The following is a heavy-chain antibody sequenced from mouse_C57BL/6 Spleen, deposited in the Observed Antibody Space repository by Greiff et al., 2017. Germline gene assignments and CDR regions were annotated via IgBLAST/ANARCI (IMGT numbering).Heavy chain of an antibody. CDR3: TRSRSSSSYYFDY. Sequence: VQLQQSGTVLARPGASVKMSCKTSGYTFTSYWMHWVKQRPGQGLEWIGAIYPGNSDTSYNQKFKGKAKLTAVTSASTAYMELSSLTNEDSAVYYCTRSRSSSSYYFDYWGQGTTLTVSS. V-gene: IGHV1-5*01. D-gene: IGHD1-1*01. CDR2: IYPGNSDT. J-gene: IGHJ2*01. CDR1: GYTFTSYW.